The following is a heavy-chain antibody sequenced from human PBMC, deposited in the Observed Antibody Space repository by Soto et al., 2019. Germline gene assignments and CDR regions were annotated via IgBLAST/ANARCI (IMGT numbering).Heavy chain of an antibody. CDR2: ISGSGTTA. Sequence: GGSLRLSCAASGFIFSSYAMSWVRQAPGKGLEWVSAISGSGTTAYYADSVKGRFTFSRDNSKKTMYLQMNSLRAEDTAVYYCAKTTDRWFSAFQIWGQGTMVTVSS. V-gene: IGHV3-23*01. D-gene: IGHD3-10*01. CDR1: GFIFSSYA. J-gene: IGHJ3*02. CDR3: AKTTDRWFSAFQI.